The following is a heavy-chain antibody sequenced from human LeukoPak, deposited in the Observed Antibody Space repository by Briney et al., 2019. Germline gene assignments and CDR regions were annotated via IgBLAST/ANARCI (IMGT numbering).Heavy chain of an antibody. CDR3: AKAPNSGSYSCWLDH. D-gene: IGHD1-26*01. CDR1: GITFSSYA. Sequence: GRSLRLSCAASGITFSSYAMSWVRQAPGKGLEWVAAISGGGGRTYYADSVKGRFTISRDNSKNTLYLQVNSLRAEDTAVYYCAKAPNSGSYSCWLDHWGQGTLVTVSS. CDR2: ISGGGGRT. J-gene: IGHJ4*02. V-gene: IGHV3-23*01.